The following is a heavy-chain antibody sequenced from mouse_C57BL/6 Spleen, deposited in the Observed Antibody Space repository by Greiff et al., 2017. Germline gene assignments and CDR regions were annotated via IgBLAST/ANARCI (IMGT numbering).Heavy chain of an antibody. CDR1: GYTFTSYW. CDR2: IDPSDSET. J-gene: IGHJ4*01. D-gene: IGHD2-4*01. Sequence: QVQLQQPGAELVRPGSSVKLSCKASGYTFTSYWMHWVKQRPIQGLEWIGNIDPSDSETHYNQKFKDKATLTVDKSSSTAYMQLSSLTSEDSAVYYCARRLGRGEAMDYWGQGTSVTVSS. V-gene: IGHV1-52*01. CDR3: ARRLGRGEAMDY.